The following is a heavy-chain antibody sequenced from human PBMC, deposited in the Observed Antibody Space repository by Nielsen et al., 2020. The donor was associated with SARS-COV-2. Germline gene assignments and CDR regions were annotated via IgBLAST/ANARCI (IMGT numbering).Heavy chain of an antibody. CDR1: GYNFNTYG. CDR2: ISAYNGNT. J-gene: IGHJ6*02. D-gene: IGHD3-3*01. CDR3: ARDWSIFVDYYGMDV. Sequence: ASVKVSCKASGYNFNTYGLSWVRQAPGQGLEWMGWISAYNGNTNYAQKLQGRVTMTTDTSTSTAYMELRSLRSDDTAVYYCARDWSIFVDYYGMDVWGQGTTVTVSS. V-gene: IGHV1-18*01.